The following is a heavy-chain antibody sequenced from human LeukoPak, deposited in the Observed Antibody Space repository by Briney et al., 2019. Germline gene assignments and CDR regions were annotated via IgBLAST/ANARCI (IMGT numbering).Heavy chain of an antibody. CDR3: ARGDDIVVVPAGKGHYYHMDV. V-gene: IGHV6-1*01. Sequence: SQTLSLTCAISGDSVSSNSAAWNWIRQSPSRGLEWLGRTYYRSKWYNDYAVSVKSRITINPDTSKNQFSLQLNSVTPEDTAVYYCARGDDIVVVPAGKGHYYHMDVWGKGTTVTVSS. D-gene: IGHD2-2*01. J-gene: IGHJ6*03. CDR1: GDSVSSNSAA. CDR2: TYYRSKWYN.